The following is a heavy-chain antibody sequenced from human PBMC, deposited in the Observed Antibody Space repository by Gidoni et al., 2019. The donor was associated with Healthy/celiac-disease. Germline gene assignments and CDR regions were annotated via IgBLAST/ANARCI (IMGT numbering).Heavy chain of an antibody. Sequence: QVQLQQWGAGLLTPSETLSLTCAVYGGSFSVYYWSWLRQPPGKGLEWIGTINHSGSTNYNPPIKSRVTKTVDTSKSQFCLKLSSVTAAETAVYYCARGRYIEVENWGQGTLVTVSS. D-gene: IGHD2-21*01. CDR2: INHSGST. J-gene: IGHJ4*02. CDR3: ARGRYIEVEN. CDR1: GGSFSVYY. V-gene: IGHV4-34*01.